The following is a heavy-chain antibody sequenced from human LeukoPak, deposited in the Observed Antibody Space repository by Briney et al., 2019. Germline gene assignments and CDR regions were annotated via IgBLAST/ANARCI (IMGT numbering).Heavy chain of an antibody. CDR2: ISHSGST. D-gene: IGHD2-2*01. CDR3: ARASGVKYPNWFDP. J-gene: IGHJ5*02. V-gene: IGHV4-38-2*01. CDR1: GYSISSEYYY. Sequence: SETLSLTCGVSGYSISSEYYYWVWIRQSPGKGLEWIGSISHSGSTYYNPSLRSRVTISVDTSKSQFSLTVRSMTAADTAMYYCARASGVKYPNWFDPWGQGILVTVSS.